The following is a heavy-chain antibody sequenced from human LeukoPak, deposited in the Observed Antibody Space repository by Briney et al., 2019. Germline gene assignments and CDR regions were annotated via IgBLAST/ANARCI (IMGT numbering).Heavy chain of an antibody. Sequence: SGPTLVNPTQTLTLTCTFSGFSLSTSGMCVSWIRQPPGKALEWLARIDWDDDKYYSTSLKTRLTISMDTSKNQVVLTMTNMDPVDTVTYYCARTPPVAAAGSFDYWGQGTLVTVSS. CDR1: GFSLSTSGMC. J-gene: IGHJ4*02. CDR3: ARTPPVAAAGSFDY. CDR2: IDWDDDK. D-gene: IGHD6-13*01. V-gene: IGHV2-70*11.